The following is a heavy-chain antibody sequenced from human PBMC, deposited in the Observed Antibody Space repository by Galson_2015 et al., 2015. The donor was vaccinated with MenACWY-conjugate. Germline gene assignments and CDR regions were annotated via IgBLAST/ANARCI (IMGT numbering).Heavy chain of an antibody. V-gene: IGHV3-74*01. Sequence: SLRLSCAASGFTFSSYSMYWVRQAPGKGLVWVSRIYNDGSDITYADSVKGRFTISRDNAKNTLFLQMNSLRAEDTAVYYCARDRGRPDAFDVWGQGTMVIVSS. CDR3: ARDRGRPDAFDV. D-gene: IGHD1-1*01. CDR1: GFTFSSYS. CDR2: IYNDGSDI. J-gene: IGHJ3*01.